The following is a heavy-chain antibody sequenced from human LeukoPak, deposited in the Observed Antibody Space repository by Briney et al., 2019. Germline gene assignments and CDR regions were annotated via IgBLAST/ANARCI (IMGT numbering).Heavy chain of an antibody. CDR1: GFTFSSYS. CDR2: ISSSSRYI. V-gene: IGHV3-21*04. Sequence: PGGSLRLSCAASGFTFSSYSMTWVRQAPGKGLEWVSSISSSSRYIYYADSMKGRFTISRDNAKNSLYLQMNSLIAEDTAVYYCARGGYCSGGRCHVGDYWGQGTLVTVSS. CDR3: ARGGYCSGGRCHVGDY. D-gene: IGHD2-15*01. J-gene: IGHJ4*02.